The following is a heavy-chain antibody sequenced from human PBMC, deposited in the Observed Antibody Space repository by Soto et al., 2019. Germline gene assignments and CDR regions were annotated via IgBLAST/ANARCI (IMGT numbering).Heavy chain of an antibody. CDR3: PTEDIGSHWGLLEFDY. V-gene: IGHV3-30*03. D-gene: IGHD1-26*01. Sequence: PVGSLRLSCGASGFNFKGYAAHWVRQAPGNPLEWVAVLSYDGSNKKYADSVRGRFTISRANSETTLYLQMNTLRPEDTDLYLCPTEDIGSHWGLLEFDYWGQGT. CDR2: LSYDGSNK. CDR1: GFNFKGYA. J-gene: IGHJ4*02.